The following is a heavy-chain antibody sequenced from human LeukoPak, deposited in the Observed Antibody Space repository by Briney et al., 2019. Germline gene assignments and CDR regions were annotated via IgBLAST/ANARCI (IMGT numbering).Heavy chain of an antibody. J-gene: IGHJ6*03. D-gene: IGHD3-10*01. CDR3: AKEPKKPIITSGSGGSYYYYMDV. Sequence: PGGSLRLSCAASGFTFSSYDMYWVRQAPGKGLEWVAFIRYDGSDKYYSDSVKGRFTISRDNSKNTLYLQMNSLRAEDTAVYYCAKEPKKPIITSGSGGSYYYYMDVWGKGTTVTISS. CDR1: GFTFSSYD. V-gene: IGHV3-30*02. CDR2: IRYDGSDK.